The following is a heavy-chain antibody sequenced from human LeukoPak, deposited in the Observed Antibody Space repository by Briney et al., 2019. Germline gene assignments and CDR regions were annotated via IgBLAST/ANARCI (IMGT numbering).Heavy chain of an antibody. Sequence: PSETLSLTCAVSGGPISSSNWWSWVRQPPGKGLEWIGEIYHSGSTNYNPSLKSRVTISVDKSKNQFSLKLSSVTAADTAVYYCARAPRHSIAAAGSSIDYWGQGTLVTVSS. V-gene: IGHV4-4*02. CDR2: IYHSGST. CDR3: ARAPRHSIAAAGSSIDY. CDR1: GGPISSSNW. J-gene: IGHJ4*02. D-gene: IGHD6-13*01.